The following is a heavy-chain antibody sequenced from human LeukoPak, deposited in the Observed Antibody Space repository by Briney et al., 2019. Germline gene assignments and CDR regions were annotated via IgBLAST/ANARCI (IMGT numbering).Heavy chain of an antibody. CDR3: ARGGRTIFGVADY. CDR2: INLNSDGT. V-gene: IGHV1-2*02. Sequence: ASVKVSCKASGYTFTDYYMHWVRQAPGQGLEWMGWINLNSDGTNFALKFQGSVTMTRDTSISTAYMDLIKLRSDDTAVYYCARGGRTIFGVADYWGQGTLVTVSS. J-gene: IGHJ4*02. D-gene: IGHD3-3*01. CDR1: GYTFTDYY.